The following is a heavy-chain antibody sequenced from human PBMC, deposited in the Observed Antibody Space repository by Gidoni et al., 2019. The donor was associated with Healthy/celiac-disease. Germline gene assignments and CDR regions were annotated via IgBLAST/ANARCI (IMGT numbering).Heavy chain of an antibody. CDR2: ISGSGGST. V-gene: IGHV3-23*01. Sequence: EVQLLESGGGLVQPVGSLRLSCAASGFTFSSYAMSWVRQAPGKGLEWVSAISGSGGSTYYADSVKGRFTISRDNSKNTLYLQMNSLRAEDTAVYYCAKRLKVVPAATGGMDVWGQGTTVTVSS. CDR3: AKRLKVVPAATGGMDV. D-gene: IGHD2-2*01. J-gene: IGHJ6*02. CDR1: GFTFSSYA.